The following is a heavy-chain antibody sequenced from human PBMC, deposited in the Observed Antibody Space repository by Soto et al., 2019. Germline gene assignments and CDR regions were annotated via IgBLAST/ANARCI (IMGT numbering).Heavy chain of an antibody. CDR2: ISAGGTST. CDR3: ARAPYYYDSSGYWAY. V-gene: IGHV3-21*01. Sequence: GGSLRLSCTASGFTFSNYVMSWVRQAPGRGLEWVSAISAGGTSTFYADSVKGRFTISRDNAKNSLYLQMNSLRAEDTAVYYCARAPYYYDSSGYWAYWGQGTLVTVSS. D-gene: IGHD3-22*01. CDR1: GFTFSNYV. J-gene: IGHJ4*02.